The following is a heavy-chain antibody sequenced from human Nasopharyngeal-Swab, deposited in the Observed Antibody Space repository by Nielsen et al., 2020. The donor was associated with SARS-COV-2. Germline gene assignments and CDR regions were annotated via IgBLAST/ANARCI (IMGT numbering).Heavy chain of an antibody. Sequence: SETLSLTCAVYGGSFSGYYWSWIRQPPGKGLEWIGEINHSGSTNYNPSLKSRVTISVDTSKNQFSLKLSSVTAADTAVYYCARGSLGSLSTVTRIYGMDVWGQGTTVTVSS. V-gene: IGHV4-34*01. CDR3: ARGSLGSLSTVTRIYGMDV. CDR2: INHSGST. CDR1: GGSFSGYY. J-gene: IGHJ6*02. D-gene: IGHD4-17*01.